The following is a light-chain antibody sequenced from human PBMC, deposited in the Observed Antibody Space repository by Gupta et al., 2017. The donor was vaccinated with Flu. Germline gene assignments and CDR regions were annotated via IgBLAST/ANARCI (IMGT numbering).Light chain of an antibody. Sequence: PSSLSASVGDRVTITCRASQGIRDDLAWYQQKPGKAPKSLIYDATNLQSGVPSRFTGSGSGTEFTLTISSLQPEEFATYYCRQHNSYPRTFGQGTKVEIK. J-gene: IGKJ1*01. CDR1: QGIRDD. CDR3: RQHNSYPRT. V-gene: IGKV1-17*01. CDR2: DAT.